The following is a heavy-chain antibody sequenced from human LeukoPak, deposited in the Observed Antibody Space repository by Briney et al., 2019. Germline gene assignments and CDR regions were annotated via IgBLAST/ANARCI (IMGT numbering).Heavy chain of an antibody. CDR2: ITTSDGNT. CDR1: GFTFSSYT. V-gene: IGHV3-23*01. CDR3: AKDGGLWVSAHWGDS. Sequence: GGSLRLSCAASGFTFSSYTMSWVRQAPGKGPEWVSTITTSDGNTYYADSVKGRFTVSRDNSKNTLFLQMNSLRAEDTAVYYCAKDGGLWVSAHWGDSWGRGTLVTVSS. J-gene: IGHJ4*02. D-gene: IGHD7-27*01.